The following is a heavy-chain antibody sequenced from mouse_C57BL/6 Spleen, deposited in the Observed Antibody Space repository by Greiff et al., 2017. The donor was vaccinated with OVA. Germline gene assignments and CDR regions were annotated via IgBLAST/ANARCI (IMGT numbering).Heavy chain of an antibody. CDR2: IYPGSGST. CDR1: GYTFTSYW. V-gene: IGHV1-55*01. CDR3: ARSPITTKYCDV. Sequence: VQLQQPGAELVKPGASVKMSCKASGYTFTSYWITWVKQRPGQGLEWIGDIYPGSGSTNYNEKFKSKATLTVDTSSSTAYMQLSSLTSEDSAVYYCARSPITTKYCDVWGTGTTVTVSS. J-gene: IGHJ1*03. D-gene: IGHD1-1*01.